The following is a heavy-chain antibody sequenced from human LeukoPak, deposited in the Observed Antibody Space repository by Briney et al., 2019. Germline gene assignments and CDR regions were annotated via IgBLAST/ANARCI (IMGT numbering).Heavy chain of an antibody. V-gene: IGHV3-74*01. J-gene: IGHJ5*02. CDR2: LKSDGSST. CDR1: GFTFSNYW. Sequence: GGSLRLSCTASGFTFSNYWMHWVRQVPGKGLVWVSRLKSDGSSTSYADSVKGRFTISRDNAKNTLYLQMNSLRAEDTAVYYCARKYYYDSSGYYWSGFAPRQDNWFDPWGQGTLVTVSS. D-gene: IGHD3-22*01. CDR3: ARKYYYDSSGYYWSGFAPRQDNWFDP.